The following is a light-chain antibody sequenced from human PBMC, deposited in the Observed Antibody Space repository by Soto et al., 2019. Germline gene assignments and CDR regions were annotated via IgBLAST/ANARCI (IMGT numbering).Light chain of an antibody. Sequence: EIVMTQSPATLSVSPGERATLSCRASQSVSGNFAWYQQKPGQAPRLLIYAASTMATGIPARFSGSGSGTEFTLTISSLQSEDFAVYYCQQYNNWPPITFGPGTKVDI. J-gene: IGKJ3*01. CDR2: AAS. V-gene: IGKV3-15*01. CDR3: QQYNNWPPIT. CDR1: QSVSGN.